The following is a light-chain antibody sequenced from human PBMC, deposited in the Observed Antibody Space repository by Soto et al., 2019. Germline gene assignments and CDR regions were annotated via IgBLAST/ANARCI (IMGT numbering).Light chain of an antibody. CDR3: QQYGSSPG. CDR1: QSVSSSY. V-gene: IGKV3-20*01. J-gene: IGKJ5*01. CDR2: GAS. Sequence: EIVLTQSPGTLSLSPGERATLSCRASQSVSSSYLAWYQQKPGQAPRLLIYGASSMSTGIPDRFSGSGSGTDFSLTFSRLEPEDFAVYYCQQYGSSPGFGQGTRLEIK.